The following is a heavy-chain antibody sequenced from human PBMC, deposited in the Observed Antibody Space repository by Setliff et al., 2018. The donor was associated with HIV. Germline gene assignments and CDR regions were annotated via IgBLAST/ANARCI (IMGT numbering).Heavy chain of an antibody. CDR1: GYTLTELS. Sequence: GASVKVSCKVSGYTLTELSRHWVRQAPGKGLEWMGGFDPEDGEPIYAQNFQGRVTMTDDTSTSTAYMELSSLTSEDTAVYYCARPSVRMARNWYDFGYWGQGTLVTVSS. D-gene: IGHD1-1*01. V-gene: IGHV1-24*01. CDR3: ARPSVRMARNWYDFGY. CDR2: FDPEDGEP. J-gene: IGHJ4*02.